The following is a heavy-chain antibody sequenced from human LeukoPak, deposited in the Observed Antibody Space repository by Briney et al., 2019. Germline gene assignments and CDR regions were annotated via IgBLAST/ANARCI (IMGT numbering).Heavy chain of an antibody. D-gene: IGHD6-19*01. Sequence: PGGSLRLSCAASGFTFSNYWMHWVRQAPGKGLVWVSRINSDGINTSYADSVKGRFTISRDNAKNTLNLQMNSLRAEDTAVYYCARGGWRGLDGYFDLWGRGTLVTVSS. CDR2: INSDGINT. V-gene: IGHV3-74*01. J-gene: IGHJ2*01. CDR1: GFTFSNYW. CDR3: ARGGWRGLDGYFDL.